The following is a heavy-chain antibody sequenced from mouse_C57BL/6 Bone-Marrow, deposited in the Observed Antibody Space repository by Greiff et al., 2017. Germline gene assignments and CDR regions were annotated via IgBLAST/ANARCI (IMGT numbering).Heavy chain of an antibody. CDR2: IRSKSNNYAT. D-gene: IGHD2-4*01. CDR1: GFSFNTYA. CDR3: VRHEGLRRFAY. V-gene: IGHV10-1*01. J-gene: IGHJ3*01. Sequence: EVQVVESGGGLVQPKGSLKLSCAASGFSFNTYAMNWVRQAPGKGLEWVARIRSKSNNYATYYADSVKDSFTISRDDSESMLYLQMNNLKTEDTAMYYCVRHEGLRRFAYWGQGTLVTVSA.